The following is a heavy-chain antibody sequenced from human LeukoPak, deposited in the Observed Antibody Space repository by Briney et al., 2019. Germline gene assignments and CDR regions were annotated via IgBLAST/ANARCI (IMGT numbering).Heavy chain of an antibody. J-gene: IGHJ4*02. CDR1: GGSISSSSYY. CDR2: IYYSGNT. D-gene: IGHD5-18*01. V-gene: IGHV4-39*01. Sequence: SETLSLTCTISGGSISSSSYYWGWIRQPPGKGLEWIGTIYYSGNTYYNPSLKSRVTISVDTSKNQFSLKLNSVTAADTAVYYCARWVTAMVTLDYWGQGTLVTVSS. CDR3: ARWVTAMVTLDY.